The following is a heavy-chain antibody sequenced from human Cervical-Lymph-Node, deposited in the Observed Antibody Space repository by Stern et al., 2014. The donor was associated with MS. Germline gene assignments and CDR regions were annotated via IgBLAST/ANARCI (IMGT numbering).Heavy chain of an antibody. CDR2: INLDADK. V-gene: IGHV2-5*02. CDR1: GFSLTTSGVG. D-gene: IGHD3-3*01. J-gene: IGHJ4*02. CDR3: AHRVAQLRFLEYLPKPDFEF. Sequence: QVTLRESGPTLVKPTQTLTLTCTFSGFSLTTSGVGVGWVRQPPGKALEWLGIINLDADKRYSPSLRSRLTITKDTSKNQVVLTMTNMDPVDTATYYCAHRVAQLRFLEYLPKPDFEFWGQGILVTVSS.